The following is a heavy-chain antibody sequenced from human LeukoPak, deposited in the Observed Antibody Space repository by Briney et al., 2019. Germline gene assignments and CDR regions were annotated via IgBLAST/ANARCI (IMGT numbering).Heavy chain of an antibody. J-gene: IGHJ5*02. D-gene: IGHD3-10*01. Sequence: GGSLRLSCAASGFTFSSYAMHWVRQAPGKGLEWVAVISYDGSNKYYADSVKGRFTISRDNSKNTLYLQMNSLRAEDTAVYYCARNVWFGELANWFDPWGQGTLVTVSS. CDR1: GFTFSSYA. CDR3: ARNVWFGELANWFDP. CDR2: ISYDGSNK. V-gene: IGHV3-30-3*01.